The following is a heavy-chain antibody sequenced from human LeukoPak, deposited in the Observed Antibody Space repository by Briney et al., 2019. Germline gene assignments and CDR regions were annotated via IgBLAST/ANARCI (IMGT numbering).Heavy chain of an antibody. CDR1: GFTFSSYE. J-gene: IGHJ4*02. Sequence: PGGSLRLSCAASGFTFSSYEMNWVRQAPGKGLEWVSYISSSGSTIYYADSVKGRFTISRDNSKNTLYLRMNSLRAEDTAVYYCARVRYDGSGYYSIYDYWGQGTLVTVSS. D-gene: IGHD3-22*01. CDR3: ARVRYDGSGYYSIYDY. CDR2: ISSSGSTI. V-gene: IGHV3-48*03.